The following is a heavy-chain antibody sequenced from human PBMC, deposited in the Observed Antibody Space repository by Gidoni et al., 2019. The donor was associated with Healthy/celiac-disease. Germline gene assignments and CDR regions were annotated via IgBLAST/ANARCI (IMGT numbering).Heavy chain of an antibody. CDR2: IDHIGSS. CDR3: ARSGSRDYVWGSYRPPGY. Sequence: GLLKPSETLSLTCAVYGGSFSGYYRSWIRQPPGKGLEWIGEIDHIGSSNYNPSLKSRVTISVDTSKNQFSLKLNSVTAADTAVYYCARSGSRDYVWGSYRPPGYWGQGTLVTVSS. J-gene: IGHJ4*02. D-gene: IGHD3-16*01. CDR1: GGSFSGYY. V-gene: IGHV4-34*01.